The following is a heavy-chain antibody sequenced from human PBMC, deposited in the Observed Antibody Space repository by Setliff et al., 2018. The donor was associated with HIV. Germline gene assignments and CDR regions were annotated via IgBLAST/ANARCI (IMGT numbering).Heavy chain of an antibody. Sequence: SETLSLTCTVSGGSISSSSYYWGWIRQPPGKGLEWIGSIYYSGDAYYNPSLKSRLIISVDTSNNQFSLKLSSVTAADTAVYFCARSPWYSSSSGDFYYMDVWGKGATVTVSS. D-gene: IGHD6-6*01. J-gene: IGHJ6*03. V-gene: IGHV4-39*07. CDR3: ARSPWYSSSSGDFYYMDV. CDR1: GGSISSSSYY. CDR2: IYYSGDA.